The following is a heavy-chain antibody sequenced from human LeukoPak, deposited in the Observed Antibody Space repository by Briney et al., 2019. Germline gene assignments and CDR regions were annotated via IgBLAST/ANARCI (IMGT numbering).Heavy chain of an antibody. CDR2: ISYDGSNN. CDR1: GFAFSSYA. V-gene: IGHV3-30*01. Sequence: GGSLRLSCVASGFAFSSYAMHWVRQAPGKGLEWVALISYDGSNNYYADSVKGRFTISRDNSKNTLYLQMNRLRGEDTAVYYCAGSIGYCSNAVCAEGLGYWGQGTLVTVSP. D-gene: IGHD2-8*01. J-gene: IGHJ4*02. CDR3: AGSIGYCSNAVCAEGLGY.